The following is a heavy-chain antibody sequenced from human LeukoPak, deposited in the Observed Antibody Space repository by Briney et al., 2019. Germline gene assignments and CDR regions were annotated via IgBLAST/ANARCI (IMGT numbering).Heavy chain of an antibody. D-gene: IGHD1-7*01. CDR2: ISYDGSTK. CDR1: GFTFSTYG. Sequence: GGSLRLSCAASGFTFSTYGMHWVRQAPGKGLGWVAVISYDGSTKYYVDSVKGRFTISRDNSKNTLYLQMNSLRAEDTAVYYCATWNSRLDYWGQGTLVTVSS. V-gene: IGHV3-30*03. J-gene: IGHJ4*02. CDR3: ATWNSRLDY.